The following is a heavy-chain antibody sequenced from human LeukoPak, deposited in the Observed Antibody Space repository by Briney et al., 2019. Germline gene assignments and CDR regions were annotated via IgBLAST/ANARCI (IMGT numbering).Heavy chain of an antibody. CDR2: ISWNSGSI. CDR3: VRGSYGAYDY. D-gene: IGHD4-17*01. V-gene: IGHV3-9*01. Sequence: HPGGSLRLSCAASGFTFDDYAMHWVRQAPGKGLEWVSGISWNSGSIGYADSVKGRFTISRDNAKYSLYLQMNSLRAEDTAVYYCVRGSYGAYDYWGQGSLVTVSS. CDR1: GFTFDDYA. J-gene: IGHJ4*02.